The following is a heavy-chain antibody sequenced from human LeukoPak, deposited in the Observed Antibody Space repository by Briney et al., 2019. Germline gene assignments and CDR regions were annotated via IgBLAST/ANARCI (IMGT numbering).Heavy chain of an antibody. CDR1: GYTFTNYY. Sequence: ASVKVSCKASGYTFTNYYIHWVRQAPGQGLEWMGIINPSGGSTTNAQKFQGRVTMTRDMSTSTVYMELSSLRSEDTAVYFCARYGHSPFFDYWGQGTLVIVSS. V-gene: IGHV1-46*01. D-gene: IGHD4-17*01. CDR3: ARYGHSPFFDY. J-gene: IGHJ4*02. CDR2: INPSGGST.